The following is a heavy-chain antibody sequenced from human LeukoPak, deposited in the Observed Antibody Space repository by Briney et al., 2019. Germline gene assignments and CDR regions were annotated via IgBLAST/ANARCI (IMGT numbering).Heavy chain of an antibody. J-gene: IGHJ3*01. D-gene: IGHD2-8*01. CDR3: AKDSIPRNGVFAAFDV. V-gene: IGHV3-23*01. Sequence: GGSLRLSCIASGFTFGDYGMNWVRQVPGKGLEWFSHIGVGGATTYYAHSVKGHFTVSRDNSRNTLYLQINSLRAADTALFYCAKDSIPRNGVFAAFDVWGQGAMVTVSS. CDR2: IGVGGATT. CDR1: GFTFGDYG.